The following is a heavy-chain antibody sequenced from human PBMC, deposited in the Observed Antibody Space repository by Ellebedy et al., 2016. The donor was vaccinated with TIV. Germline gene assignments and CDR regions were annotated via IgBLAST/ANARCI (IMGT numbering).Heavy chain of an antibody. D-gene: IGHD3-3*01. CDR3: SRDGREWSRDC. Sequence: GGSLRLXXAASGFTFSSYSMNWVRQAPGKGLEWVATVSRGREAYYADPFKGRFFISRDNDLNSVFLQLNNLRVEDTAVYYCSRDGREWSRDCWGQGTLVTVSS. V-gene: IGHV3-21*06. CDR2: VSRGREA. CDR1: GFTFSSYS. J-gene: IGHJ4*02.